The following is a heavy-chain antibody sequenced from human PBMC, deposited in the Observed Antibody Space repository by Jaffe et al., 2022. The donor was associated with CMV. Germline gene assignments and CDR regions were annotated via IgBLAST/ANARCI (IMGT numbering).Heavy chain of an antibody. D-gene: IGHD4-17*01. CDR3: TTEKDYGDYEDGYY. CDR1: GFTFSNAW. V-gene: IGHV3-15*01. Sequence: EVQLVESGGGLVKPGGSLRLSCAASGFTFSNAWMSWVRQAPGKGLEWVGRIKSKTDGGTTDYAAPVKGRFTISRDDSKNTLYLQMNSLKTEDTAVYYCTTEKDYGDYEDGYYWGQGTLVTVSS. J-gene: IGHJ4*02. CDR2: IKSKTDGGTT.